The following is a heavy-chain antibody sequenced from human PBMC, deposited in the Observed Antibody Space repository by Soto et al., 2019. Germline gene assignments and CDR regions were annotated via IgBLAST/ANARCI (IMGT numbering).Heavy chain of an antibody. V-gene: IGHV3-23*01. CDR1: GFIFRSYG. CDR3: AKETWGYWYFDL. D-gene: IGHD7-27*01. J-gene: IGHJ2*01. Sequence: GGSLRLFCAASGFIFRSYGMSWVRQAPGKGLEWVSALSGSGDSSYYADSVKGRFTVSRDNSKHTLYLQMTSRRTENTAVYYCAKETWGYWYFDLWGRGTLVTVSS. CDR2: LSGSGDSS.